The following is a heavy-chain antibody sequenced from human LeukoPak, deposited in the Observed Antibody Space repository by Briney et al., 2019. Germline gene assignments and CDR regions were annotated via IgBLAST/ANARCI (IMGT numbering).Heavy chain of an antibody. V-gene: IGHV3-48*01. Sequence: GGSLRLSCTASGFTFSTYSMNWVRQAPGRGLEWVSYISSGSSTIYYADSVQGRFTISRDNAKNSLYLQMNSLRAEDTAVYYCARVVHYYGSGSYYNGVKEYNHYYGLDVWGQGTTVTVSS. J-gene: IGHJ6*02. D-gene: IGHD3-10*01. CDR1: GFTFSTYS. CDR3: ARVVHYYGSGSYYNGVKEYNHYYGLDV. CDR2: ISSGSSTI.